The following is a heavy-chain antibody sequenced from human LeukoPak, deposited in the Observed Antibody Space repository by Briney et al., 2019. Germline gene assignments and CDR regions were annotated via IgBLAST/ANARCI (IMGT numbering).Heavy chain of an antibody. CDR3: TSTTSGSTSNWSDP. D-gene: IGHD1-26*01. CDR2: ISSSGSTI. V-gene: IGHV3-11*01. Sequence: PGGSLRLSCAASGFTFSDYYMSWIRQAPGKGLEWVSYISSSGSTIYYADSVKGRFTISRDNAKNSLYLQMNSLKTEDTAVYYCTSTTSGSTSNWSDPWGQGTLVTVSS. CDR1: GFTFSDYY. J-gene: IGHJ5*02.